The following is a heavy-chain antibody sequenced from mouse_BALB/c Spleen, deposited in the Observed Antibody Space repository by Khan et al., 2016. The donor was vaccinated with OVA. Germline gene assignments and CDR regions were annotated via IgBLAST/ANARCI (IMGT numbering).Heavy chain of an antibody. CDR2: ISYSGGT. Sequence: EVQLQESGPGLVKPSQSLSLTCTVTGYSITSGYAWNWIRQFPGNKLEWMGYISYSGGTSYNPSIKSRIPITRDTSKNQFFLQLNSVTTEDTATYYCARGNYYGYYFDYWGQGTTLTVSS. CDR3: ARGNYYGYYFDY. D-gene: IGHD1-1*01. J-gene: IGHJ2*01. V-gene: IGHV3-2*02. CDR1: GYSITSGYA.